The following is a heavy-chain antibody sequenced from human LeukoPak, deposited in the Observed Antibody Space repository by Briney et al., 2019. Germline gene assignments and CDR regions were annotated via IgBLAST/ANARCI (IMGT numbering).Heavy chain of an antibody. J-gene: IGHJ4*02. CDR1: GFTFSSYA. CDR3: ARNWGAFDN. CDR2: ITTSGGST. D-gene: IGHD7-27*01. V-gene: IGHV3-23*01. Sequence: GGSLRLSCAASGFTFSSYAMSWVRPAPGKGLEWVSTITTSGGSTHYADSVKGRFTISRDNSKNTLYLQMNSLRAEDTAIYYCARNWGAFDNWGQGTLVTVSS.